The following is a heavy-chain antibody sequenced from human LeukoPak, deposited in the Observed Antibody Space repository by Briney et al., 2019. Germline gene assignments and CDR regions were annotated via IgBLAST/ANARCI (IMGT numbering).Heavy chain of an antibody. D-gene: IGHD1-26*01. CDR1: GASISSPFW. CDR2: IYHSGST. CDR3: ASNGVGATGVDY. Sequence: SETLSLTCAVSGASISSPFWWSWVRQTPGKGLEWIGEIYHSGSTNYNPSLKSRVTISVDKSKNQFSLKLSSVTAADTAVYYCASNGVGATGVDYWGQGTLVTVSS. J-gene: IGHJ4*02. V-gene: IGHV4-4*02.